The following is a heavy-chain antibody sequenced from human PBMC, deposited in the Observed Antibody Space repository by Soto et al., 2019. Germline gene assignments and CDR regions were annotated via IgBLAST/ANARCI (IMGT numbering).Heavy chain of an antibody. Sequence: QVQLMQSGAEVKKPGSSVKVSCKASGGTFSTSAISWVRQAPGEGLERVGGIMPVFATPDYAQKFQGRVTISADESTTTAYLELTSLTTDDTAVYYCARHKDRQQLGGNYYYILDVWGQGTAITVSS. CDR1: GGTFSTSA. V-gene: IGHV1-69*12. CDR2: IMPVFATP. CDR3: ARHKDRQQLGGNYYYILDV. D-gene: IGHD3-3*02. J-gene: IGHJ6*02.